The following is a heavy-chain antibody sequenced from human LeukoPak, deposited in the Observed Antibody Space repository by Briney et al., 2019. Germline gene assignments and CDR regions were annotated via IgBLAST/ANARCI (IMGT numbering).Heavy chain of an antibody. V-gene: IGHV3-33*01. CDR2: IGHDGRDK. Sequence: PGRSLRLSCAVSGFTFSGYGMHWVRQAPGKGPEWVAIIGHDGRDKYYADSVKGRFTISRDNSKNTLYLQMNSLGVEDTAVYYCARDWGTSTTTGWMFDHWGQGTLVTVSS. CDR3: ARDWGTSTTTGWMFDH. J-gene: IGHJ4*02. D-gene: IGHD1-1*01. CDR1: GFTFSGYG.